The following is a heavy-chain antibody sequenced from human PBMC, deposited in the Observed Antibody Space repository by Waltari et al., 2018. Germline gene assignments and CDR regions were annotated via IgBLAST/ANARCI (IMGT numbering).Heavy chain of an antibody. D-gene: IGHD3-22*01. J-gene: IGHJ6*02. CDR3: AGGDGGYYYHKMDV. Sequence: QVQLVQSGAEAKKPGSSVRVSCRASGGTFTSDSVNWVRQAPGQGLEWMGGIMPDISETKYAVKFQGRITITADQSTGTVYMEVRSLRSDDTAVYYCAGGDGGYYYHKMDVWGQGTTVTVSS. V-gene: IGHV1-69*02. CDR2: IMPDISET. CDR1: GGTFTSDS.